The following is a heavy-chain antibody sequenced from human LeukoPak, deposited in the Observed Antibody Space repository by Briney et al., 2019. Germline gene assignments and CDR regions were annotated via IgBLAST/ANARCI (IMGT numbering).Heavy chain of an antibody. J-gene: IGHJ6*03. V-gene: IGHV1-18*01. CDR3: ARALLDYGGSGYTRLYYMDV. Sequence: ASVKVSCKASGYTFTSYGISWVRQAPGQGLEWMGWISAYNGNTNYAQKFQGRVTMTTDTSTSTAYMELRSLRSGDTAVYYCARALLDYGGSGYTRLYYMDVWGKGTTVAVSS. D-gene: IGHD3-22*01. CDR2: ISAYNGNT. CDR1: GYTFTSYG.